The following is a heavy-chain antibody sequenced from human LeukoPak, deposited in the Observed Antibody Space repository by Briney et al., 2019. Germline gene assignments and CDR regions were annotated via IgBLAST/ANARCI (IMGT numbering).Heavy chain of an antibody. CDR1: GASINSYY. CDR3: AKDWELGS. V-gene: IGHV4-59*01. D-gene: IGHD1-26*01. Sequence: KPSETLSLTCSVCGASINSYYWNWIRQPPGKGLEWIGNTYYSGSTNYNPSLSSRVTISLDTSKNQFSLKMTSVTAADTAVYYCAKDWELGSWGQGTLVTISS. J-gene: IGHJ5*02. CDR2: TYYSGST.